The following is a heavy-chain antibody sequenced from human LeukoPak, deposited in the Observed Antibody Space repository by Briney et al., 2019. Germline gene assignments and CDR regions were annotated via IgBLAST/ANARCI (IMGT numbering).Heavy chain of an antibody. CDR1: GGSISSSSYY. V-gene: IGHV4-39*07. CDR3: ARAYYGDYPPWFDP. D-gene: IGHD4-17*01. J-gene: IGHJ5*02. Sequence: PSEPLSLTCTVSGGSISSSSYYWGWIRQPPGKGLEWFGSIYYSGRTYYHPSLKSRVTISVDTSKNQFSLKLSSVTAADTAVYYCARAYYGDYPPWFDPWGQGTLVTVSS. CDR2: IYYSGRT.